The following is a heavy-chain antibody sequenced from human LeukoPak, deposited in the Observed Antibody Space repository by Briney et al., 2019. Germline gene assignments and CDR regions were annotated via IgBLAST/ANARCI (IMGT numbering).Heavy chain of an antibody. CDR2: INHSGSI. J-gene: IGHJ5*02. V-gene: IGHV4-34*01. CDR1: GGSFSGYY. Sequence: SETLSLTCAVYGGSFSGYYWSWIRQPPGKGLEWIGEINHSGSINYNPSLKSRVTISVDTSKNQFSLKLSSVTAADTAVYYCARGGPHYGGRHWFDPWGQGTLVTVSS. CDR3: ARGGPHYGGRHWFDP. D-gene: IGHD4-17*01.